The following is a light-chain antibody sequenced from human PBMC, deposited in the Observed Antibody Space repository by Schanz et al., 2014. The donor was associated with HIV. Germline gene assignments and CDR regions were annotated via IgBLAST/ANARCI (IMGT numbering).Light chain of an antibody. CDR3: SSYTSSSTYV. J-gene: IGLJ1*01. CDR1: SSDVGADNS. V-gene: IGLV2-14*03. Sequence: QSALTQPASVSGSPGQSITISCTGTSSDVGADNSVSWYQQHPGRAPRLLVYDVTYRPSGVSNRFSGSKSGNTASLTISGLQAEDEADYYCSSYTSSSTYVFGTGTKLTVL. CDR2: DVT.